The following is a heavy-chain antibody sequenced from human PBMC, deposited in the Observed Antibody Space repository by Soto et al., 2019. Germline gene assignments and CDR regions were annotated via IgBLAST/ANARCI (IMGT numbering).Heavy chain of an antibody. D-gene: IGHD3-22*01. V-gene: IGHV3-21*01. J-gene: IGHJ4*02. Sequence: GGSLRLSCAASGFTFASYTMSWVRQAPGKGLEWVSSISSSSSYIYYADSMKGRFTISRDNAKNSLYLQMNSLRDEDTAVYYCARGSPHYYDSSGYYYVYWGQGTLVTVSS. CDR2: ISSSSSYI. CDR1: GFTFASYT. CDR3: ARGSPHYYDSSGYYYVY.